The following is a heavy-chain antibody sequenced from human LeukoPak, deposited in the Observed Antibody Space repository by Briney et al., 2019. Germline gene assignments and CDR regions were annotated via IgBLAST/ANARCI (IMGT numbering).Heavy chain of an antibody. J-gene: IGHJ4*02. CDR3: ARDTGDH. D-gene: IGHD2-8*02. V-gene: IGHV3-30*03. CDR1: GFTFSSYG. Sequence: GGSLRLSCAASGFTFSSYGMHRVRQAPGKGLEWVAVISYDGSNKYYADSVKGRFTISRDDSNNTLYLQMNSLRAEDTAVYYCARDTGDHLGQGTLVIVSS. CDR2: ISYDGSNK.